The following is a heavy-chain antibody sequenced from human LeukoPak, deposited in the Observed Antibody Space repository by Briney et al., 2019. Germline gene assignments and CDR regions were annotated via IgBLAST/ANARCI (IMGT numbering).Heavy chain of an antibody. CDR1: GGSISSGGYY. V-gene: IGHV4-31*03. J-gene: IGHJ6*02. CDR3: ARHVHSYGYRYYYYYGMDV. Sequence: SQTLSLTCTVSGGSISSGGYYWSWIRQHPGKGLEWIGYIYYSGSTYYNPSLKSRVTISVDTSKNQFSLKLSSVTAADTAVYYCARHVHSYGYRYYYYYGMDVWGQGTTVTVSS. D-gene: IGHD5-18*01. CDR2: IYYSGST.